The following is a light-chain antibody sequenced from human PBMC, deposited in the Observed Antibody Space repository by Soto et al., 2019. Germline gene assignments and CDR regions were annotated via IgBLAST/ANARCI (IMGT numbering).Light chain of an antibody. CDR2: VNSDGIH. CDR1: SGHSSYA. V-gene: IGLV4-69*01. CDR3: QTWGTGIRV. Sequence: QLVLTQSPSASASLGASVKLTCTLSSGHSSYAIAWHQQQPEKGPRYLMKVNSDGIHSRGDGIPDRFSGSSSGAERYLTISSLQSEDEADYYSQTWGTGIRVFGGGTKLTVL. J-gene: IGLJ2*01.